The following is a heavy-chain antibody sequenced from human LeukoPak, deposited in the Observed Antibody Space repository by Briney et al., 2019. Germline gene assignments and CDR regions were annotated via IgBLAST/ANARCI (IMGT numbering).Heavy chain of an antibody. D-gene: IGHD7-27*01. J-gene: IGHJ4*02. CDR3: ARQTAMGRSGDY. CDR1: GYSFTSYG. CDR2: IDPSDSDI. Sequence: GESLKISCKASGYSFTSYGIGWVRQMPGKGLEWMGIIDPSDSDIRYTPSFQGQVTISADKSLSTAYLQWNSLKASDTAIYYCARQTAMGRSGDYWGQGTQVTVSS. V-gene: IGHV5-51*01.